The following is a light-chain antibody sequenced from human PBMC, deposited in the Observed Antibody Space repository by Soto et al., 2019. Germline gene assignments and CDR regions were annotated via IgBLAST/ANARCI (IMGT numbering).Light chain of an antibody. Sequence: QSVLTQPASVSGSPGQSITISCTGTSSDVGSYDLVSWYQQHPGTAPKLMIYEGSKRPSGVSYRFSGSKSGNTASLTISGLLPADEADYYCCSYGGSTTVVFGGGTKLTVL. CDR2: EGS. CDR3: CSYGGSTTVV. J-gene: IGLJ2*01. CDR1: SSDVGSYDL. V-gene: IGLV2-23*01.